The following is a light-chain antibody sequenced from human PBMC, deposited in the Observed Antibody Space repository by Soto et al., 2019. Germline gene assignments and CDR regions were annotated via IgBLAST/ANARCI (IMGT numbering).Light chain of an antibody. V-gene: IGKV1-39*01. CDR1: QSISTS. CDR2: TAS. J-gene: IGKJ5*01. CDR3: QQSFSMFPFS. Sequence: DIQMTQSPSSLSASEGDSVTINCRAGQSISTSLNWYQQKPGKAPKLLIYTASNLQTGVPSRFTGSGSGTDFTLTISSLQPEDFATYYCQQSFSMFPFSFGQGTRLE.